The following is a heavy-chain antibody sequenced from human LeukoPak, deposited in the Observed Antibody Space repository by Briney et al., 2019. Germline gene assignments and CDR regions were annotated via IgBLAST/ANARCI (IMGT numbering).Heavy chain of an antibody. CDR1: GASISSSS. Sequence: SDTLSLTCTVSGASISSSSWSWIRQSPDKGLEWIGYIYYTGATNYNPSLKSRVTISLNTSKNQFSLKLTSVTAADTALYYCARGRRNFAYWGQGTLVTVSS. V-gene: IGHV4-59*07. J-gene: IGHJ4*02. CDR2: IYYTGAT. CDR3: ARGRRNFAY.